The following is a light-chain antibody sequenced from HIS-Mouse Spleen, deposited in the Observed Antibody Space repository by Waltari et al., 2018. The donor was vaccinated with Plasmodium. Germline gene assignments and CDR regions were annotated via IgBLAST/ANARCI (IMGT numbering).Light chain of an antibody. V-gene: IGLV3-1*01. CDR1: TLGDKY. J-gene: IGLJ2*01. Sequence: SYELTQPPSVSVSPGQTASITCSGDTLGDKYACWYQQKPGQSPVLVIYHDSKRPSGSPERFSGSNAGNTATLTISGTQAMDEADYYCQAWDSSTVVFGGGTKLTVL. CDR2: HDS. CDR3: QAWDSSTVV.